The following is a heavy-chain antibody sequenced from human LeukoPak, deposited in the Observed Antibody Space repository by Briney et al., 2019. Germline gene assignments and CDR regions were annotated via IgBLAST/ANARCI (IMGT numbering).Heavy chain of an antibody. CDR3: ASALNSRSSSC. CDR2: FNPETGGT. J-gene: IGHJ4*02. D-gene: IGHD6-13*01. V-gene: IGHV1-2*02. CDR1: GYSFTAYY. Sequence: ASVKVSCKASGYSFTAYYMHWVRQAPGQGLEWMGWFNPETGGTNYAQKFQGRVTMTRDTTISTAYMELTRLRSDDTAVYYCASALNSRSSSCWGQGTRVTVSS.